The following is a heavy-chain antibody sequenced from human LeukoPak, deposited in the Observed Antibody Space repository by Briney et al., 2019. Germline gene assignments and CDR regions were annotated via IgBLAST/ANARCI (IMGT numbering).Heavy chain of an antibody. J-gene: IGHJ4*02. Sequence: SETLSLTCAVSGYSISSGYYWGWIRQPPGKGLEWIGAIYRSGNTYYNPSLKSRVTVSVDTSKNQFSLKLSSVTAADTAAYYCARFSDGYSLGGYYFDYWGQGTLVTVSS. CDR3: ARFSDGYSLGGYYFDY. D-gene: IGHD5-24*01. V-gene: IGHV4-38-2*01. CDR2: IYRSGNT. CDR1: GYSISSGYY.